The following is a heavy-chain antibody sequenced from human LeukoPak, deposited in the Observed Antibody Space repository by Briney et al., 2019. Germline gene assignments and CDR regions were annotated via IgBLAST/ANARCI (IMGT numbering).Heavy chain of an antibody. V-gene: IGHV4-31*03. CDR1: GGSISRGNYY. CDR2: IYDGGKT. Sequence: SQTLSLTCTVSGGSISRGNYYWSWIRQHPGKGLEWIGNIYDGGKTYDNPSLKSRITMSIDTSKNQFSLRLRSVTAADAAIYFCARGPRSNTYYYYFYIDVWGIGTTVTVSS. CDR3: ARGPRSNTYYYYFYIDV. J-gene: IGHJ6*03.